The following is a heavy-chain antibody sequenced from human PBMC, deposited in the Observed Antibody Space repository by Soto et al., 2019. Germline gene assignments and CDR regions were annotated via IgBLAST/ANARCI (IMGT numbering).Heavy chain of an antibody. V-gene: IGHV4-61*08. D-gene: IGHD3-16*01. CDR1: GISAYIAVKY. J-gene: IGHJ4*02. Sequence: SETLSLTCIMSGISAYIAVKYWYCIRQPPGKRPEWSGYIFYSGTTQYSPALASRVTISLETSKNQFSLELNSVTAADTAVYYCATGGGTGNSYYFDSWGPGTLVT. CDR3: ATGGGTGNSYYFDS. CDR2: IFYSGTT.